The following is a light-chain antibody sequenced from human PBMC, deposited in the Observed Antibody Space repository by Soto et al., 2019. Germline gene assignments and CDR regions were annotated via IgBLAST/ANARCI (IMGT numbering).Light chain of an antibody. J-gene: IGLJ3*02. CDR1: NSDIGGYDY. V-gene: IGLV2-14*01. CDR2: EVS. CDR3: SSYTTSLTFWL. Sequence: QSVLTQPDSVSGSPGQTITISCTGTNSDIGGYDYVTWYQHHPGKAPKLLIYEVSDRPSGVSHRFSGSKSGNTASLTIAGLQAEDEADYYCSSYTTSLTFWLIGGGTKLTVL.